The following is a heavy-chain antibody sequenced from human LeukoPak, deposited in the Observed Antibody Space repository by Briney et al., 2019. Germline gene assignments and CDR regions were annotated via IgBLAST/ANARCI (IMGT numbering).Heavy chain of an antibody. CDR2: IYYSGST. V-gene: IGHV4-39*07. CDR3: ARITGGITIFGVVIFDY. CDR1: GGSISSSSYY. J-gene: IGHJ4*02. Sequence: PSETLSLTCTVSGGSISSSSYYWGWIRQPPGKGLEWIGSIYYSGSTYYNPSLKSRVTISVDTSKNQFSLKLSSVTAADTAVYYCARITGGITIFGVVIFDYWGQGTLVTVSS. D-gene: IGHD3-3*01.